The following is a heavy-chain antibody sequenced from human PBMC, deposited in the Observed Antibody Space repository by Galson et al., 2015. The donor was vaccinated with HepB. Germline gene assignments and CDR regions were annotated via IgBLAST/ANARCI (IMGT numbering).Heavy chain of an antibody. Sequence: SVKVSCKASGYTFTGYYIHWVRQAPGQGLEWMGRINPNSGGTNYAQKFQGRVTMTRDTSISTAFMDLSSLGSDDTAVFYCGREVEDEFGTSERSFDYWGQGTLVTVSS. V-gene: IGHV1-2*06. J-gene: IGHJ4*02. D-gene: IGHD5-24*01. CDR1: GYTFTGYY. CDR3: GREVEDEFGTSERSFDY. CDR2: INPNSGGT.